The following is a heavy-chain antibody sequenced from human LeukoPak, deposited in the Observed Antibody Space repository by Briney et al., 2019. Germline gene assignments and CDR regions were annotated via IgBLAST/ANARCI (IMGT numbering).Heavy chain of an antibody. Sequence: PGGSLRLSCAASGFTFSTYAMGWVRQAPGKGLEGVSTISGSDGSTGYADSVKGRFTISRDNSKNTLYLQMNSLRAEDTAVYYCAKDGGYCSSTSCYVYFDYWGQGTLVTVSS. CDR2: ISGSDGST. D-gene: IGHD2-2*01. CDR3: AKDGGYCSSTSCYVYFDY. CDR1: GFTFSTYA. J-gene: IGHJ4*02. V-gene: IGHV3-23*01.